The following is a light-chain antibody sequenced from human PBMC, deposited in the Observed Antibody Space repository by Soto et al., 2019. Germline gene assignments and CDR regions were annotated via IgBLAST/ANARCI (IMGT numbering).Light chain of an antibody. Sequence: QAVLTQPAAVSGSPGQSITISCTGTSSDVGTYNLVSWYQQYPGKAPKLMIYATSKRPSGVSNRFSGSKSGDTASLTISGLQAEDEADYYFTSFARGSTLVFGGGIKVTLL. CDR3: TSFARGSTLV. J-gene: IGLJ2*01. V-gene: IGLV2-23*01. CDR2: ATS. CDR1: SSDVGTYNL.